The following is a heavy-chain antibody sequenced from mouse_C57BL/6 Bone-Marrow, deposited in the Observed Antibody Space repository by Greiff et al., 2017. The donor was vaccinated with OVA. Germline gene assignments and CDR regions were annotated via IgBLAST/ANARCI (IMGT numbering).Heavy chain of an antibody. V-gene: IGHV1-76*01. CDR1: GYTFTDYY. J-gene: IGHJ4*01. CDR3: ARGRNAMDY. CDR2: IYPGSGNT. Sequence: QVHVKQSGAELVRPGASVKLSCKASGYTFTDYYINWVKQRPGQGLEWIARIYPGSGNTYYNEKFKGKATLTAEKSSSTAYMQLSSLTSEDSAVYFCARGRNAMDYWGQGTSVTVSS.